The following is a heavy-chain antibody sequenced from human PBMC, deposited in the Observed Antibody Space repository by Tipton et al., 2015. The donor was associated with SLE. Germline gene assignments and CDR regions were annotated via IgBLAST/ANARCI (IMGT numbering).Heavy chain of an antibody. V-gene: IGHV1-69*01. CDR1: GATFSNYA. D-gene: IGHD3-16*01. CDR3: ARGTHVWVFSTSATFMDAFEI. J-gene: IGHJ3*02. CDR2: VIPISGAA. Sequence: QSGAEVKKPGSSVKVSCKTSGATFSNYAISWVRQAPGQGLEWMGGVIPISGAAKYAQKFEDRVMITADQSTNTAYMELSSLTYEDTAVYYCARGTHVWVFSTSATFMDAFEIWGQGTLVTVSS.